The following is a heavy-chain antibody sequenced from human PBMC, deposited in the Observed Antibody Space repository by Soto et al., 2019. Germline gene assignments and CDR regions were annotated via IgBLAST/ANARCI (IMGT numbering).Heavy chain of an antibody. CDR1: GFTFSSYA. CDR2: ISYDGSNK. Sequence: QVQLVESGGGVVQPGRSLRLSCAASGFTFSSYAMHWVRQAPGKGLEWVAVISYDGSNKYYADSVKGRFTISRDNSKNTLYLQMNSLRAEDTAVYYCARPRGSGWDYYYCGMDVWGQGTTVTVSS. D-gene: IGHD6-19*01. V-gene: IGHV3-30-3*01. J-gene: IGHJ6*02. CDR3: ARPRGSGWDYYYCGMDV.